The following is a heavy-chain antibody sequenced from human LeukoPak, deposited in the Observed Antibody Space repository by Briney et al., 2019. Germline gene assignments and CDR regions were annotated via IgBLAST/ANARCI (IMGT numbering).Heavy chain of an antibody. CDR1: GYTFTSYG. CDR3: ARVGYCSSTSCRLDNQMVWFDP. CDR2: ISAYNGNT. D-gene: IGHD2-2*01. J-gene: IGHJ5*02. Sequence: ASVKVSCKASGYTFTSYGISWVRQAPGQGLEWMGWISAYNGNTNYAQKLQGRVTMTTDTSTSTAYMELRSLRSDDTAVYYCARVGYCSSTSCRLDNQMVWFDPWGQGTLVTVSS. V-gene: IGHV1-18*01.